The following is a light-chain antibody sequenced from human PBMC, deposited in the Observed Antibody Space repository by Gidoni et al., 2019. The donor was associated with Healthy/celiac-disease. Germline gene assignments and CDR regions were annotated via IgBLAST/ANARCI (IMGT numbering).Light chain of an antibody. CDR3: NSRDSSGNHWV. CDR2: GKN. J-gene: IGLJ3*02. V-gene: IGLV3-19*01. Sequence: SYERTQDQAVYVALGQTVRITCQGDSLRSYYASWYQQKPGQAPVLVIYGKNNRPSGIPDLFSGSISVNTASLPITGAQSEADADYYCNSRDSSGNHWVFGGGTKLTVL. CDR1: SLRSYY.